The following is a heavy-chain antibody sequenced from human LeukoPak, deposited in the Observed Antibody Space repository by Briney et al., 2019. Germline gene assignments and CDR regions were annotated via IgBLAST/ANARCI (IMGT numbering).Heavy chain of an antibody. V-gene: IGHV4-59*01. Sequence: PSETLSLTCTVSGGSISSYYWSWIRQPPGKGLEWIGYIYYSGSTKYNPSLKSRVTISEDTSKNQFSLKVSSVTAADTAVYYCAKAAKYYFGSDTYYYFDYRGQGILVTVSS. J-gene: IGHJ4*02. CDR1: GGSISSYY. CDR3: AKAAKYYFGSDTYYYFDY. CDR2: IYYSGST. D-gene: IGHD3-10*01.